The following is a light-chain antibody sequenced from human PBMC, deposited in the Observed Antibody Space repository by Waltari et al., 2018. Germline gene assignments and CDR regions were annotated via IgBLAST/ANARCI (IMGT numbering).Light chain of an antibody. CDR1: QTTISY. J-gene: IGKJ4*01. V-gene: IGKV1-39*01. CDR3: QQSYSTPLT. CDR2: SAS. Sequence: DIQLTQSPSSLSASEGDRVTITCRANQTTISYLNWYQQKPGKAPKLLIYSASSLQSGVPSRFSGSGFGTDFTLTISSLQPADFATYYCQQSYSTPLTFGGGTKVEI.